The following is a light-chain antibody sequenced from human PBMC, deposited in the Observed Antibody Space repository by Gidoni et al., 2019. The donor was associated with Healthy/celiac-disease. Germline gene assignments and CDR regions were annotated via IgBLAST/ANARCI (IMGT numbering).Light chain of an antibody. J-gene: IGLJ2*01. Sequence: YVLTQPPSVSVAPGKTARITCGGNNIGSKSVHWYQQKTGQAPMLVIYYDSDRPSGIPERFSGANSGNTGTLTSSRVEAGDDADYYCQVCDSSSDHVVFGGGTKLTVL. CDR2: YDS. CDR3: QVCDSSSDHVV. CDR1: NIGSKS. V-gene: IGLV3-21*04.